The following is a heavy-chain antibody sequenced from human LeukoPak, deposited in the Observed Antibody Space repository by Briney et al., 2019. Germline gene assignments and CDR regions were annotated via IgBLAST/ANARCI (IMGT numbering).Heavy chain of an antibody. J-gene: IGHJ5*02. CDR2: INPNSGGT. Sequence: ASVKVSCKASGYTFTGYYMHWVRQAPGQGLEWMGWINPNSGGTNYAQKFQGWVTMTRDTSISTAYMELSRLRSDDTAAYYCARDSGLYSSSSIWFDPWGQGTLVTVSS. CDR3: ARDSGLYSSSSIWFDP. D-gene: IGHD6-6*01. CDR1: GYTFTGYY. V-gene: IGHV1-2*04.